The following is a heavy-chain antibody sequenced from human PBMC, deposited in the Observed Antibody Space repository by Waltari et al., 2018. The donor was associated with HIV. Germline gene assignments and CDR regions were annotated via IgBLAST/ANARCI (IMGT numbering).Heavy chain of an antibody. J-gene: IGHJ2*01. CDR1: GGTFSSYA. V-gene: IGHV1-69*04. CDR3: ARAVRIAVAANYWYFDL. D-gene: IGHD6-19*01. CDR2: IIPILGIA. Sequence: QVQLVQSGAEVKKPGSSVQVSCKASGGTFSSYAISWVRPAPGPGLEWMGRIIPILGIANYAQKFQGRVTITADKSTSTAYMELSSLRSEDTAVYYCARAVRIAVAANYWYFDLWGRGTLVTVSS.